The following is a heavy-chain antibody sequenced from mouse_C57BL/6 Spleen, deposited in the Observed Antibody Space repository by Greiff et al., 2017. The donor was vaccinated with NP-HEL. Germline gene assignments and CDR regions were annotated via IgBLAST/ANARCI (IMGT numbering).Heavy chain of an antibody. CDR1: GYAFSSYW. D-gene: IGHD2-5*01. V-gene: IGHV1-80*01. CDR2: IYPGDGDT. J-gene: IGHJ2*01. CDR3: AREPSYYSRFDY. Sequence: QVQLKESGAELVKPGASVKISCKASGYAFSSYWMNWVKQRPGKGLEWIGQIYPGDGDTNYNGKFKGKATLTADKSSSTAYMQLSSLTSEDSAVYFCAREPSYYSRFDYWGQGTTLTVSS.